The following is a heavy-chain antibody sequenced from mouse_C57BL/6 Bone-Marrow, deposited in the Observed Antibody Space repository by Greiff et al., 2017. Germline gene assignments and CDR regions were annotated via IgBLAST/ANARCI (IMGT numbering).Heavy chain of an antibody. J-gene: IGHJ2*01. Sequence: QVQLQPPGAELVKPGASVKMSCKASGYTFTSYWITWVKQRPGQGLAWIGDIYPTSGRTNYNAKFKSKAILTVDTSSNTAYMQLSLLTSEDSAVFYCARSGPLGRSFDYWGQGTTLTVYS. D-gene: IGHD3-1*01. CDR1: GYTFTSYW. V-gene: IGHV1-55*01. CDR3: ARSGPLGRSFDY. CDR2: IYPTSGRT.